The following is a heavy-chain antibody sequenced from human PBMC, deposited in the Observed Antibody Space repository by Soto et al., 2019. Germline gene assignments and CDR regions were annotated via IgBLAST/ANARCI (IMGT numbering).Heavy chain of an antibody. V-gene: IGHV3-66*01. D-gene: IGHD2-21*02. Sequence: DVQLVESGGDLVQPGGSLRLSCAASGFTVSNSFMSWVRKAPGEGLEWVSIIKNSAGTDYADSVRGRFIISTDNSKNTVYLQMNSLRVEDTAVYYCVRDFLGVTASWVGFDIWGQGTKVTVSS. CDR3: VRDFLGVTASWVGFDI. J-gene: IGHJ3*02. CDR1: GFTVSNSF. CDR2: IKNSAGT.